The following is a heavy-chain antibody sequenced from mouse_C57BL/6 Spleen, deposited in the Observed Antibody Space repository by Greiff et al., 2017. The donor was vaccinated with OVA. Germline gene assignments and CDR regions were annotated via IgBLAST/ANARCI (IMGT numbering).Heavy chain of an antibody. CDR1: GYAFSSYW. CDR2: IYPGDGDT. D-gene: IGHD1-1*01. V-gene: IGHV1-80*01. CDR3: SSYYYGTLWYFDV. J-gene: IGHJ1*03. Sequence: QVQLQQSGAELVKPGASVTISCKASGYAFSSYWMNWVKQRPGKGLEWIGQIYPGDGDTNYNGKFKGKATLTADKSSSTAYMQLSSLTSDDSAVSFCSSYYYGTLWYFDVWGTGTTVTVSS.